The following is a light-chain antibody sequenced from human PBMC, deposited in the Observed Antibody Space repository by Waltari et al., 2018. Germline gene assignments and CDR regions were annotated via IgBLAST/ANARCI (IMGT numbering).Light chain of an antibody. CDR3: QQSYNPYS. V-gene: IGKV1-39*01. Sequence: DIQMTRPPSSLSASLGTSVIITCRASQTISRYVNWYQQKPGKAPKLLIYAAFSLQSWVPSRFSGSGSGTDFTLTISSLQPEDFATYYCQQSYNPYSFGPGTKLEIK. J-gene: IGKJ2*03. CDR2: AAF. CDR1: QTISRY.